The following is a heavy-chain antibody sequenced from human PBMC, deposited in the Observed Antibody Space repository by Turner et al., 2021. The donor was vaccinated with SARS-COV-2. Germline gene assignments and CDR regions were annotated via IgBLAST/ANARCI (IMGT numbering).Heavy chain of an antibody. CDR2: IYSGGRT. Sequence: EVQLVESGGGLVQPGGALRLSGAASGFTVSSNYMSWVRQATGKGLECVSIIYSGGRTYYADSVKGRFTIARDNSKNTLYLQMNSLRAEDTAVYYCASEQDSSGFVGMDVWGQGTTVTVSS. D-gene: IGHD3-22*01. V-gene: IGHV3-66*01. J-gene: IGHJ6*02. CDR1: GFTVSSNY. CDR3: ASEQDSSGFVGMDV.